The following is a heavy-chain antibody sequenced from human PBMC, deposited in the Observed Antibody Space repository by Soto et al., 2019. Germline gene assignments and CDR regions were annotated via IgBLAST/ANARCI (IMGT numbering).Heavy chain of an antibody. CDR2: ISWNSASM. J-gene: IGHJ4*02. CDR1: GFTFDDYA. V-gene: IGHV3-9*01. D-gene: IGHD1-26*01. CDR3: ARSFSDSYYDLDF. Sequence: LRLSCAASGFTFDDYAMHWVRQAPGKGLEWVSGISWNSASMDYADSVKDRFSISRDNAENSLYLQMNILKIEDTAFYYRARSFSDSYYDLDFWGQGTLVTVSS.